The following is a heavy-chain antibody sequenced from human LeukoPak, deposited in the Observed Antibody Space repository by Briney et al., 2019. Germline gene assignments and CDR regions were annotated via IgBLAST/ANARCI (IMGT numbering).Heavy chain of an antibody. V-gene: IGHV3-23*01. D-gene: IGHD6-6*01. CDR1: GFTFSSYA. CDR2: ISGSGGST. Sequence: GGSLRLSCAASGFTFSSYAMSWVRQAPGKGLEWLSTISGSGGSTYYADSVKGRFTISRDNSKNTLYLQMNSLRAEDTAVYYCAKEGAARVYYYYYGMDVWGQGTTVTVSS. CDR3: AKEGAARVYYYYYGMDV. J-gene: IGHJ6*02.